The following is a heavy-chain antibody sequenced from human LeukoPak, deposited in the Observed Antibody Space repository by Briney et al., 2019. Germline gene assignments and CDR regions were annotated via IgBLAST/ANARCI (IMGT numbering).Heavy chain of an antibody. CDR1: GFTFSDYY. V-gene: IGHV3-11*03. D-gene: IGHD3-9*01. CDR3: ARQGGDILTGYLDY. J-gene: IGHJ4*02. Sequence: GGSLRLSCATSGFTFSDYYMSWIRQAPGKGLEWVSYISSSGTYINSADSVKGRFTISRDYPKNSLYLQMSSLRAEDTAVYYCARQGGDILTGYLDYRGQGTLVTVSS. CDR2: ISSSGTYI.